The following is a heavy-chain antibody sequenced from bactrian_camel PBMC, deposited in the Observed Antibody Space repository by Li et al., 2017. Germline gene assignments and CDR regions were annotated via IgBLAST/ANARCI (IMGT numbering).Heavy chain of an antibody. CDR1: GFTFSNYA. D-gene: IGHD6*01. J-gene: IGHJ4*01. CDR3: AAGQWYTDEYRY. Sequence: VQLVESGGGLVQPVGSLRLSCAVSGFTFSNYAMTWVRQAPGKGLEWVSSISGKSFNTVYSDSVKGRFTVPRDNAKNTAYLQMNSLKSEDTALYYCAAGQWYTDEYRYWGQGTQVTVS. V-gene: IGHV3S11*01. CDR2: ISGKSFNT.